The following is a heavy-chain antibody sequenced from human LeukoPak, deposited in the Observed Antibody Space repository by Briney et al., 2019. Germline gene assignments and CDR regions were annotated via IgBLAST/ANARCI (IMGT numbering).Heavy chain of an antibody. J-gene: IGHJ4*02. CDR1: GGSISSFY. Sequence: SETLSLTCTVSGGSISSFYWNWIRQPPGKGLEWLGYISYSGSANYNPSLKSRVTLPVDTSKNRFPLKVRSVTAADTAVYFCAREYGRRFDYWGQGTLVTVSS. CDR3: AREYGRRFDY. CDR2: ISYSGSA. D-gene: IGHD2-8*01. V-gene: IGHV4-59*01.